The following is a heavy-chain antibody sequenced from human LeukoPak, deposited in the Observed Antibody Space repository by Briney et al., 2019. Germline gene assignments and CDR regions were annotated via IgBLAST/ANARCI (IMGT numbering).Heavy chain of an antibody. V-gene: IGHV3-30*18. J-gene: IGHJ6*04. CDR2: ISNDGTKE. CDR1: GFTFNRYA. Sequence: GGSLRLSCAASGFTFNRYAMHWVRQAPDKGLEWVAVISNDGTKEYSADSVKGRFTISRDNSKNTLYLTMDSLRAEDTAVYYCAKGEGGSSSWYDFYDYGMDVWGKGTTVTVSS. D-gene: IGHD6-13*01. CDR3: AKGEGGSSSWYDFYDYGMDV.